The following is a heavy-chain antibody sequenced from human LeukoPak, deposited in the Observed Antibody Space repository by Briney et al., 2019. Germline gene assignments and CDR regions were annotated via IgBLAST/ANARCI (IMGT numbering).Heavy chain of an antibody. J-gene: IGHJ6*02. CDR1: GFTFSSYS. CDR2: ISSSSNYI. V-gene: IGHV3-21*01. D-gene: IGHD2-2*01. Sequence: GGSLRLSCAASGFTFSSYSMNWVRQAPGKGLEWVSSISSSSNYIYYADSVKGRFTISRDNAKNSLHLQMNSLRAEDTAVYYCARDIVVVPAEYGMDVWGQGTTVTVSS. CDR3: ARDIVVVPAEYGMDV.